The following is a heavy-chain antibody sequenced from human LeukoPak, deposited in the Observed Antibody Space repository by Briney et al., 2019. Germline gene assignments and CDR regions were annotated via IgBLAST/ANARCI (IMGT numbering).Heavy chain of an antibody. D-gene: IGHD6-19*01. J-gene: IGHJ4*02. CDR2: IRYDGSNK. CDR1: GFTFSSYG. Sequence: GGSLRLSCAASGFTFSSYGMHWVRQAPGKGLEWVAFIRYDGSNKYYADSVKGRFTISRDNSKNTLYLQMNSLRAEDTAVYYCAKDWSYRGWAYYVDYWGQGTLVTVSS. CDR3: AKDWSYRGWAYYVDY. V-gene: IGHV3-30*02.